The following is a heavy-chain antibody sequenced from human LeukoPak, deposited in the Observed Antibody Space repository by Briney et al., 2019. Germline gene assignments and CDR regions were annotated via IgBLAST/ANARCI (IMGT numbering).Heavy chain of an antibody. Sequence: SQTLSLTCTVSGGSISSGDYYWSWIRQPPGKGLEWIGSIYYGGTTYYNPSLKSRVTISVDTSKNQFSLKVSSVTAADTAVYYCARAQKNYYYGMDVWGQGTTVTVSS. CDR1: GGSISSGDYY. CDR3: ARAQKNYYYGMDV. CDR2: IYYGGTT. V-gene: IGHV4-30-4*01. J-gene: IGHJ6*02.